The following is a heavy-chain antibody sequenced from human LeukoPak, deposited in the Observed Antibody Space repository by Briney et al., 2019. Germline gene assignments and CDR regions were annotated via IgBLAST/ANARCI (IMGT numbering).Heavy chain of an antibody. CDR3: ARSAAEENYYYGMDV. J-gene: IGHJ6*02. Sequence: PSETLSLTCTVSGGSISSYYWSWIRQPPGKGLEWIGFIYYSGSTNYNPSLKNRVTISGDTSKNQFSLKLSSVTAADTAVYYCARSAAEENYYYGMDVWGQGTTVTVSS. CDR1: GGSISSYY. D-gene: IGHD6-13*01. V-gene: IGHV4-59*08. CDR2: IYYSGST.